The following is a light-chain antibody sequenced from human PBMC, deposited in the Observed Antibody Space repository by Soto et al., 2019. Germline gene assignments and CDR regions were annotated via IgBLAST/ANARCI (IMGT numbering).Light chain of an antibody. Sequence: QAVVTQPPSVSGAPGQRVTISCTGSSSNIGAGYDVHWYQQLPRTAPKLLIYGNINRPSGVPDRFSGSKSGTSASLAITGLQAEDEADYYCQSYDSSLSGSVFGTGTKVTVL. V-gene: IGLV1-40*01. CDR3: QSYDSSLSGSV. CDR1: SSNIGAGYD. CDR2: GNI. J-gene: IGLJ1*01.